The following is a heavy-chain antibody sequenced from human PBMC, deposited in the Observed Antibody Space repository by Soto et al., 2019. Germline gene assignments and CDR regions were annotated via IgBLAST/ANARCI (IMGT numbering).Heavy chain of an antibody. V-gene: IGHV3-23*01. CDR1: GFTFSSYA. J-gene: IGHJ4*02. CDR2: ISGSGGST. CDR3: AKWSGYSSSWYVSAGPYFDY. Sequence: EVQLLESGGGLVQPGGSLRLSCAASGFTFSSYAMSWVRQAPGKGLEWVSAISGSGGSTYYADSVKGRFTISRDNSKNTLYLQMNSLRAEDTAVYYCAKWSGYSSSWYVSAGPYFDYWGQGTLVTVSS. D-gene: IGHD6-13*01.